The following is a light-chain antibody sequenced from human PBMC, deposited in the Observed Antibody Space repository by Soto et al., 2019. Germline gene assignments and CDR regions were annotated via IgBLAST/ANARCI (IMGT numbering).Light chain of an antibody. Sequence: QSVLTQPPSVSGAPGQRGTISCTGSTSNIGASYDVHWYQQLPGTAPKPLSYRDTPRPSGIPNRFSGSRSGTSASLAICGLQPGDEADYYCQSYDNRLNAYVFGTGTKLTVL. CDR2: RDT. CDR1: TSNIGASYD. J-gene: IGLJ1*01. CDR3: QSYDNRLNAYV. V-gene: IGLV1-40*01.